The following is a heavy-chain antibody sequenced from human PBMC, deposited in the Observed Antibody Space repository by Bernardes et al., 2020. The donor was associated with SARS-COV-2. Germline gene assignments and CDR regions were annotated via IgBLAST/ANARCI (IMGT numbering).Heavy chain of an antibody. CDR1: GYKLTSHY. Sequence: ASVKVSCKTSGYKLTSHYITWVRQAPGRGLEWMGWISGSDGQTYNPKKFQGRLTMTIDTSTDTAYMDLRTLSSDDTALYFCATADRLVIRGVKSYWGQGTLVTVSS. CDR2: ISGSDGQT. J-gene: IGHJ4*02. V-gene: IGHV1-18*01. CDR3: ATADRLVIRGVKSY. D-gene: IGHD3-10*01.